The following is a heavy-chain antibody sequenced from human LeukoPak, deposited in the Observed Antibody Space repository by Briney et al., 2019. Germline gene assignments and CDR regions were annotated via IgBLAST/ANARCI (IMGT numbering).Heavy chain of an antibody. V-gene: IGHV3-23*01. CDR3: AKPDYCNSPKYTYYYIDL. CDR1: GFTFSNYA. J-gene: IGHJ6*03. D-gene: IGHD2/OR15-2a*01. Sequence: GGSLRLSCAASGFTFSNYAMSWVRQAPGKGLEWVSAISGSGGRTYYADSVKGRFTISRDNSKNTLYLQMNSLRAEDTAVYYCAKPDYCNSPKYTYYYIDLWGKGTSVTVSS. CDR2: ISGSGGRT.